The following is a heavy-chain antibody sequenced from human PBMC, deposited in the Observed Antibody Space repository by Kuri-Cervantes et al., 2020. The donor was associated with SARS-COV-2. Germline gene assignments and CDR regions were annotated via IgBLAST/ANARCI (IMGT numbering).Heavy chain of an antibody. Sequence: GGSLRLSCAASGFTFSSYAMHWVRQAPGKGLEWVAFIRYDGSKKDYVDSVKGRFTISRDNSKNTLYLQMNSLRDDDTAVYYCARDIAVAGIRQYYFDYWGQGTLVTVSS. CDR3: ARDIAVAGIRQYYFDY. CDR1: GFTFSSYA. J-gene: IGHJ4*02. D-gene: IGHD6-19*01. CDR2: IRYDGSKK. V-gene: IGHV3-30*02.